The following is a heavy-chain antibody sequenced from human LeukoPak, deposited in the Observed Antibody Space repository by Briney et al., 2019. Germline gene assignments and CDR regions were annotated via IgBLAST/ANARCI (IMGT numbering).Heavy chain of an antibody. D-gene: IGHD5-12*01. J-gene: IGHJ4*02. CDR1: GFTFSTYW. Sequence: GGSLRLSCAASGFTFSTYWMHWVRHAPGKGLVWVSRINSDGSSTDYADSVKGRFTISRDNAMKTLSLQMNSLRAEDTAVYYCARGVRGAEVDYWGQGTLVTVSS. CDR3: ARGVRGAEVDY. CDR2: INSDGSST. V-gene: IGHV3-74*01.